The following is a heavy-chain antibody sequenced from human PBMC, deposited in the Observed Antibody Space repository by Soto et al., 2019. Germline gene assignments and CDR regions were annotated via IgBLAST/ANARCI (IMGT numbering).Heavy chain of an antibody. Sequence: EERLVESGGGSVQPGGSLRLSCAASRFTFSSYWMYWVRQAPGKGLVWVSRINSDGSSTRYADSVKGRFSISRDNSKSTVYVQMKALGAEETGVYYCARRREGYYYGLDVW. V-gene: IGHV3-74*01. J-gene: IGHJ6*01. CDR2: INSDGSST. CDR3: ARRREGYYYGLDV. CDR1: RFTFSSYW. D-gene: IGHD1-26*01.